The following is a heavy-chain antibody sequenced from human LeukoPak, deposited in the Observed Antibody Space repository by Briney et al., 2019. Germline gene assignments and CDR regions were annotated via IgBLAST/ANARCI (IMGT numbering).Heavy chain of an antibody. CDR3: ARFAKGYGSGDVDY. V-gene: IGHV3-7*01. CDR1: GFTFSRYW. Sequence: GGSLRLSCVASGFTFSRYWMSWVRQAPGKGLEWVANIKQDGDQKHYVDSVRGRFIISRDNAKNSLHLQMNSLRAEDTAVYYCARFAKGYGSGDVDYWGQGTLVTVSS. D-gene: IGHD3-10*01. J-gene: IGHJ4*02. CDR2: IKQDGDQK.